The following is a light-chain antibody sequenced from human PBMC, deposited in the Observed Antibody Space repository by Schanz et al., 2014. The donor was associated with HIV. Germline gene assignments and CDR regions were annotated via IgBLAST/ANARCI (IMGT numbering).Light chain of an antibody. CDR3: QQLNSFPFP. CDR2: GAS. J-gene: IGKJ3*01. Sequence: EIVMTQSPGTLSVSPGERATLSCRASQTVSNNLAWYQQKPGQAPRLLIYGASTRVTGIPARFSGSGSGTEFTLTISSLQSEDFATYYCQQLNSFPFPFGPGTKVDLK. V-gene: IGKV3-15*01. CDR1: QTVSNN.